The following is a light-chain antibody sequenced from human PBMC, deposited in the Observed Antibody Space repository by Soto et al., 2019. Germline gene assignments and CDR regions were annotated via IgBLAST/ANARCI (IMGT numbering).Light chain of an antibody. CDR2: DAS. Sequence: EIVLTQSPATLSLSPGERATLSCRASQSVSSYLAWHQQKPGQAPRLLIYDASNSATGIPARFSGSGSGTDFTLPISSLEPEDFAIYYCQQRSNWPPVTFGGGTKVEIK. CDR1: QSVSSY. CDR3: QQRSNWPPVT. V-gene: IGKV3-11*01. J-gene: IGKJ4*01.